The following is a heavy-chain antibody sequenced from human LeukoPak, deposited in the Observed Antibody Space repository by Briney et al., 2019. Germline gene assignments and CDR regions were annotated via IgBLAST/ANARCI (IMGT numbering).Heavy chain of an antibody. D-gene: IGHD5/OR15-5a*01. CDR1: GGSISSYY. Sequence: PSETLSLTCTVSGGSISSYYWSWIRQPQGKGLEWIGYIYYSGSTNYNPSLKSRVTISVDTSKNQFSLKLSSVTAADTAVYYCARHGSVLDAFDIWGQGTMVTVSS. CDR3: ARHGSVLDAFDI. CDR2: IYYSGST. V-gene: IGHV4-59*08. J-gene: IGHJ3*02.